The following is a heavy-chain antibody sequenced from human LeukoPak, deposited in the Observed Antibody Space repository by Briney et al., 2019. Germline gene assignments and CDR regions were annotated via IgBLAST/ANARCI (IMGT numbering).Heavy chain of an antibody. V-gene: IGHV4-34*01. D-gene: IGHD3-22*01. CDR1: GGSFSSYY. CDR2: INHSGST. J-gene: IGHJ5*02. Sequence: PSETLSLTCAVYGGSFSSYYWSWIRQPPGKGLEWIGEINHSGSTNYNPSLKSRVTISIDTSKNQFSVKLSSVTAADTAVYYCARDRRFYDSSGYYYGWFDPWGQGTLVTVSS. CDR3: ARDRRFYDSSGYYYGWFDP.